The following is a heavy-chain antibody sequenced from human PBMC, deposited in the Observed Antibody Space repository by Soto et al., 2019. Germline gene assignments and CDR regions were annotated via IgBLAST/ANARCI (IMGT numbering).Heavy chain of an antibody. J-gene: IGHJ4*02. Sequence: GGSLRLSCAASGFTFSSYGMHWVRQAPGKGLEWVAVISYDGSNKYYADSVKGRFTISRDNSKNTLYLQMNSLRAEDTAVYYCAKGGYDFWSGYLYYFDYWGQGTLVTVSS. V-gene: IGHV3-30*18. D-gene: IGHD3-3*01. CDR3: AKGGYDFWSGYLYYFDY. CDR2: ISYDGSNK. CDR1: GFTFSSYG.